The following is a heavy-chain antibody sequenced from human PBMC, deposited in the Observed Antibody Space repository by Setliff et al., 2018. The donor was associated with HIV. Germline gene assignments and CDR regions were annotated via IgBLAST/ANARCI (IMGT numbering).Heavy chain of an antibody. CDR2: MYPDGSNT. CDR3: ARFYGSYDVGGFDI. CDR1: GYSFITYW. D-gene: IGHD3-16*01. Sequence: PGESLKISCKGSGYSFITYWIGWVRQRPGKGLEWMGIMYPDGSNTRYSPSFQGQVTISVDESISTAYLQWSSLKASDTAFYYCARFYGSYDVGGFDIWGQGTKVTVSS. J-gene: IGHJ3*02. V-gene: IGHV5-51*01.